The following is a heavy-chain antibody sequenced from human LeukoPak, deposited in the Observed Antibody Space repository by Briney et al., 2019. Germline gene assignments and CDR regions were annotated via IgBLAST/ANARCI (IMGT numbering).Heavy chain of an antibody. CDR1: GFSFSSYW. CDR3: ARIWRGSDTECSFDY. Sequence: PGGSLRLSCAASGFSFSSYWMNWVRQTPGKGLVWVAHINTDGRTTTYADSVKGRFTVSRDNAKNTLYLQMNSLRAEDTAVYYCARIWRGSDTECSFDYWGQGTLVTVSS. V-gene: IGHV3-74*03. J-gene: IGHJ4*02. CDR2: INTDGRTT. D-gene: IGHD3-10*01.